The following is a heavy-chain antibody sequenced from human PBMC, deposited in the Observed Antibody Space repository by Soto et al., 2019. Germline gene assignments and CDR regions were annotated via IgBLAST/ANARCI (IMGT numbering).Heavy chain of an antibody. Sequence: QITLKESGPTLVKPTQTLTLTCTFSGFSLSTSGVGVGWIRQPPGKALEWLALIYWNDDKRYSPSLKSRLTTTKDTTNHLVVLTMNNIDPVDTATYCCANSKYYDILTGYYYYYGMDVWGQGTTVTVSS. D-gene: IGHD3-9*01. CDR1: GFSLSTSGVG. CDR3: ANSKYYDILTGYYYYYGMDV. J-gene: IGHJ6*02. CDR2: IYWNDDK. V-gene: IGHV2-5*01.